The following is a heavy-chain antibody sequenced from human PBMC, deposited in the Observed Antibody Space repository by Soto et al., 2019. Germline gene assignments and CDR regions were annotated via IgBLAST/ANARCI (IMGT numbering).Heavy chain of an antibody. CDR1: GYTFTGYY. J-gene: IGHJ6*02. D-gene: IGHD6-13*01. CDR2: INPNSGDT. CDR3: AKGGAIAAAGTRVYLYNAMDV. V-gene: IGHV1-2*02. Sequence: VASVKVSCKASGYTFTGYYVHWVRQAPGQGLEWMGWINPNSGDTYLAQRFQGRVTMNRDTSIGTAYMELRGLTSDDTAEYYCAKGGAIAAAGTRVYLYNAMDVWGQGTTVTVSS.